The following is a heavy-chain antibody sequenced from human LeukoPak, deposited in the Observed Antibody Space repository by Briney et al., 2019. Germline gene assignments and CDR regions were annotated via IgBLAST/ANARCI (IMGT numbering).Heavy chain of an antibody. J-gene: IGHJ4*02. V-gene: IGHV3-21*01. CDR1: GFTFGSYS. CDR2: ISSSSSYI. Sequence: GGSLRHSCAASGFTFGSYSMNWVRQAPGKGLEWVSSISSSSSYIYYADSVKGRFTISRDNAKNSLYLQMNSLRAEDTAVYYCARDLFNLANGSGSLSDYWGQGTLVTVSS. CDR3: ARDLFNLANGSGSLSDY. D-gene: IGHD3-10*01.